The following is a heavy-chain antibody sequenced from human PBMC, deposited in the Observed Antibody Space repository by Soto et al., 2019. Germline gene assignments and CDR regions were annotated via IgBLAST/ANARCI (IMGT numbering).Heavy chain of an antibody. Sequence: QVQLVESGGGVVQPGRSLRLSCAASGFTFSSYGMHWVRQAPGKGLEWVAVIWYDGSNKYYADSVKGRFTISRDNSKNTLYLQMNRLRAEDTAVYYCARAPMTYGDNAYYYYYMDVWGKGTTVTVSS. V-gene: IGHV3-33*01. D-gene: IGHD4-17*01. CDR2: IWYDGSNK. J-gene: IGHJ6*03. CDR1: GFTFSSYG. CDR3: ARAPMTYGDNAYYYYYMDV.